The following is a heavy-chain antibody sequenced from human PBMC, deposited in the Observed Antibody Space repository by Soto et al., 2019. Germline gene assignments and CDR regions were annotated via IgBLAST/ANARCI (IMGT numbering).Heavy chain of an antibody. CDR2: IWYDGSNK. CDR3: ARGVSGSYDY. V-gene: IGHV3-33*01. CDR1: GFTFSSYG. D-gene: IGHD1-26*01. J-gene: IGHJ4*02. Sequence: QVQLVEAGVGMGQPGRSLRLSCAASGFTFSSYGMHWVRQAPGKGLEWVAVIWYDGSNKYYADSVKGRFTISRDNSQSTVYLQMNSLRVEDRAVYYCARGVSGSYDYWGQGTLVTVSS.